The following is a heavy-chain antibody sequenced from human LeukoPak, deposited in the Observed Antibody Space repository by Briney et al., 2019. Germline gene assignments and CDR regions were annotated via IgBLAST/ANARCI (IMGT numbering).Heavy chain of an antibody. CDR2: INPSGGST. D-gene: IGHD2/OR15-2a*01. CDR3: VRDSMPFRYFDL. V-gene: IGHV1-46*01. CDR1: GYTFTSYY. J-gene: IGHJ2*01. Sequence: ASVKVSCKASGYTFTSYYMHWVRQAPGQGLEWMGIINPSGGSTSYAQKFQGRVTMTRDTSTSTVYMELSSLRSEDTAVYYCVRDSMPFRYFDLWGRGTLVTVSS.